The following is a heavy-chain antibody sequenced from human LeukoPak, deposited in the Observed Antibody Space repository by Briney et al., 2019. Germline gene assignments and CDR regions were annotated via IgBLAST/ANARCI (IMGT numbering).Heavy chain of an antibody. CDR3: ARPPYGGVDY. D-gene: IGHD4-23*01. J-gene: IGHJ4*02. CDR2: IYSGGSI. CDR1: GLTVSSY. V-gene: IGHV3-66*04. Sequence: GGSLRLSCAASGLTVSSYMSWVRQAPGRGLEWVSVIYSGGSIYYADSVKGRFTISRDKSKNTLYLQMNSLRAEDTAVYYCARPPYGGVDYWGQGTLVTVSS.